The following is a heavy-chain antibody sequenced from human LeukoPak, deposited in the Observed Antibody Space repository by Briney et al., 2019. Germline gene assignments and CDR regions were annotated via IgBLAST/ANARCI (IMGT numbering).Heavy chain of an antibody. J-gene: IGHJ4*02. CDR1: GGSISSGSYY. CDR3: ARWSSSWSRGVDY. CDR2: IYTSGIT. V-gene: IGHV4-61*02. Sequence: SETLSLTCTVSGGSISSGSYYWTWIRQPAGKALEWIGRIYTSGITNYNPSLKSRVTVSVDTSKNQFSLKLSSVTAADTAVYYCARWSSSWSRGVDYWGQGTLVTVSS. D-gene: IGHD6-13*01.